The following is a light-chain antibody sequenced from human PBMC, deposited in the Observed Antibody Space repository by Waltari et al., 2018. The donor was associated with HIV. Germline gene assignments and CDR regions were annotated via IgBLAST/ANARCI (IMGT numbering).Light chain of an antibody. V-gene: IGKV1-5*03. J-gene: IGKJ1*01. CDR2: ETS. Sequence: DIQMAQSPSTASAPVGDTVTITCRASQNHGRWLARYQQKPEEPPKLLIYETSPLETGAPSIFSGSGSGTEFTLTVSRLQPEDFATYYCQQYNSHSRTFGQGTRVEIK. CDR1: QNHGRW. CDR3: QQYNSHSRT.